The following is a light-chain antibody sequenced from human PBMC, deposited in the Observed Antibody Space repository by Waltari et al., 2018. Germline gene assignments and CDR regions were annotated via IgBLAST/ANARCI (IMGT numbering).Light chain of an antibody. J-gene: IGKJ3*01. CDR1: QSVSNY. CDR3: QHRRNWQGT. V-gene: IGKV3-11*01. CDR2: DAS. Sequence: EILFTQSPATLSSSPGERATLSCRASQSVSNYLAWYQQKPGQAPRLLISDASNRATGIPARFSGSGSGTDFTLTISSLEPEDFAVYYCQHRRNWQGTFGPGTKVDI.